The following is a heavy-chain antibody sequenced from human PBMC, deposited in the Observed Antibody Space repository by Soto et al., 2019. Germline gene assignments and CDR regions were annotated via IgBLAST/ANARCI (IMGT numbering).Heavy chain of an antibody. CDR3: AARVTESGMDV. J-gene: IGHJ6*02. Sequence: SETLSLTCAVYGGSFSGYYWSWIRQPPGKGLEWIGEINHSGSTNYNPSLKSRVTISVDTSKNQFSLKLSSVTAADTAVYYCAARVTESGMDVWGQGTTVTVS. V-gene: IGHV4-34*01. CDR1: GGSFSGYY. D-gene: IGHD2-21*02. CDR2: INHSGST.